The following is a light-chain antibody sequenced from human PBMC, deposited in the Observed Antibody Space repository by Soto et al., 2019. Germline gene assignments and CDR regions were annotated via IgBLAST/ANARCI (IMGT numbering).Light chain of an antibody. CDR2: AAS. Sequence: DIQMTQSPSSVCASVGDRVTITCRASQGISSWLARYQQKPGKAPNLLIYAASSLQSGVPSRFSGSGSGTDVTLTISSLQPEDFATYYGQQANSFPLTFGGGTKVEIK. CDR1: QGISSW. CDR3: QQANSFPLT. J-gene: IGKJ4*01. V-gene: IGKV1-12*01.